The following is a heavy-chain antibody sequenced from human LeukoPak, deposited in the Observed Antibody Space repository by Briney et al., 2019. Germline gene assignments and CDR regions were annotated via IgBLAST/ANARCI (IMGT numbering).Heavy chain of an antibody. CDR2: ISSSGSTI. D-gene: IGHD5-12*01. CDR1: GFTFSSYE. V-gene: IGHV3-48*03. Sequence: HPGGSLRLSCAASGFTFSSYEMNWVRQAPGKGLEWVSYISSSGSTIYYADSVKGRFTISRDNAKNSLYLQMNSLRAEDTAVYYCARVEASGYDYGAFDYWGQGTLVTVSS. J-gene: IGHJ4*02. CDR3: ARVEASGYDYGAFDY.